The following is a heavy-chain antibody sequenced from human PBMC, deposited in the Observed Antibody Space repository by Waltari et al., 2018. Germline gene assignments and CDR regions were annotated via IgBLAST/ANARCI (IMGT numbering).Heavy chain of an antibody. V-gene: IGHV4-39*07. Sequence: QLQLQESGPGLVKPSETLSLTCTVSGCSIRRSSYYWGWLRQPPGKGLEWIGSIYYSGSTYYNPSLKSRVTISVDTSKNQFSLKLSSVTAADTAVYYCARRNSGYDYRQRYYFDYWGQGTLVTVSS. CDR2: IYYSGST. CDR1: GCSIRRSSYY. CDR3: ARRNSGYDYRQRYYFDY. D-gene: IGHD5-12*01. J-gene: IGHJ4*02.